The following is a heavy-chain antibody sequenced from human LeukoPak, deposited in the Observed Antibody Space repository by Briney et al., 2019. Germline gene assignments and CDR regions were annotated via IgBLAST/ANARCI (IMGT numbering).Heavy chain of an antibody. D-gene: IGHD3-10*01. V-gene: IGHV4-59*01. Sequence: SETLSLTCTVSGGSISSYYWIWIRQPPGKGLEWLGYIYYSGSTNYNPSLKSRVTITVDTSKNQFSLNLSSVTTADTAVYYCARGGSESYRNYYYMDVWGKGTTVTASS. CDR3: ARGGSESYRNYYYMDV. CDR1: GGSISSYY. CDR2: IYYSGST. J-gene: IGHJ6*03.